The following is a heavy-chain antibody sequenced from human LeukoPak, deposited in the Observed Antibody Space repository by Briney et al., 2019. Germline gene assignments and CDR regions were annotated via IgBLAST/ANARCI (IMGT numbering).Heavy chain of an antibody. Sequence: PGTSLRLSCAASGFPFSNYAMHWVRQDPGKGLEWVAVIWYDGSDKYYGESLKGRFTISRDNSKNTLYLQMNSLRAEDTAVYYCARGFGGFDYWGQGTLVTVSS. J-gene: IGHJ4*02. CDR3: ARGFGGFDY. D-gene: IGHD3-10*01. V-gene: IGHV3-33*01. CDR1: GFPFSNYA. CDR2: IWYDGSDK.